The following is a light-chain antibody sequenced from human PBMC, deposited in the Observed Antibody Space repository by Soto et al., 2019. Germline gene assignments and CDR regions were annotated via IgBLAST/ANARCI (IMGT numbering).Light chain of an antibody. CDR1: QSVRSN. V-gene: IGKV3-15*01. CDR2: GAS. CDR3: QQYNNWPFT. J-gene: IGKJ1*01. Sequence: EIVMTQSPDTLSVSPGERATLSCKARQSVRSNLAWYQQQPGQAPRLLISGASTRATGIPARFSGSGSGTEFTLTISSRQAEDFEVYYCQQYNNWPFTLGQGTKVEIK.